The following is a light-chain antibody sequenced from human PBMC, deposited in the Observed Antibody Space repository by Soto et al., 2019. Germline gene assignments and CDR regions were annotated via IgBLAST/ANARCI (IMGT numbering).Light chain of an antibody. CDR3: QHYNSYSEA. Sequence: DIQITQAPSTLSGSVGDRVTITCRASQTISSWLAWYQQKPGKAPKLLIYKASTLKSGVPSRFSGSGSGTEFTLTISSLRPDDFATYYCQHYNSYSEALGQGTKVDIK. J-gene: IGKJ1*01. CDR1: QTISSW. CDR2: KAS. V-gene: IGKV1-5*03.